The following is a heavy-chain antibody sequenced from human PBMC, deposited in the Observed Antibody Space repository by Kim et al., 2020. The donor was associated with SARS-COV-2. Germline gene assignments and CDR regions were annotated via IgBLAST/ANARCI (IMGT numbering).Heavy chain of an antibody. Sequence: SETLSLTCIVSGASISRGGYYWGWLRQPPGKGLEWIMSLYYSGSSYYNPSLESRVTISVDTSKNQFSLSLKSVTAADAAVYFCARLKQQRIPALFDP. CDR1: GASISRGGYY. V-gene: IGHV4-39*07. D-gene: IGHD6-13*01. CDR2: LYYSGSS. CDR3: ARLKQQRIPALFDP. J-gene: IGHJ5*02.